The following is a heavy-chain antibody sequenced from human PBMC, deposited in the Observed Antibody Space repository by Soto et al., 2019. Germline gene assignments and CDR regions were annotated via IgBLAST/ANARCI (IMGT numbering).Heavy chain of an antibody. J-gene: IGHJ6*02. Sequence: TLSLTCTVSGGSVSSSSYSWGWIRQSPGKGLEWMGTIYSSENTYYNPSLLSRVTISVDTSKNEFSLRLSSVTAADTAVYYCARLNGYCISTNCHGYYGMDVWGQGTTVTVSS. CDR2: IYSSENT. V-gene: IGHV4-39*01. CDR1: GGSVSSSSYS. D-gene: IGHD2-2*03. CDR3: ARLNGYCISTNCHGYYGMDV.